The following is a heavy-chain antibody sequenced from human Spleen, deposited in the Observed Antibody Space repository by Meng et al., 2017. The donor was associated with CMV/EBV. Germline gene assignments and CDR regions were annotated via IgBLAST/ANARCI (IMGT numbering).Heavy chain of an antibody. CDR2: IRYDGSNK. CDR3: AKVSELGHCTNGVCYKDY. J-gene: IGHJ4*02. Sequence: GGSLRLSCAASGFTFSSYGMHWVRQAPGKGLEWVAFIRYDGSNKYYADSVKGRFTISRDNSKNTLYLQMNSLRAEDTAVYYCAKVSELGHCTNGVCYKDYWGQGTLVTVSS. CDR1: GFTFSSYG. D-gene: IGHD2-8*01. V-gene: IGHV3-30*02.